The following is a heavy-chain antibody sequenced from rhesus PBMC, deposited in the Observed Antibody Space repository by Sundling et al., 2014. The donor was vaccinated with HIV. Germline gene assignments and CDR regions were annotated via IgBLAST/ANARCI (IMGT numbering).Heavy chain of an antibody. V-gene: IGHV4-127*01. D-gene: IGHD3-3*01. CDR2: IFGHIGST. J-gene: IGHJ5-1*01. Sequence: QVQLQESGPGLVKPSETLSLTCAVSGDSISGGHGWSWIRQPPGKGLEWIGHIFGHIGSTYYNPSLKTRVTISTDTSKNQFSLKLTSVTAADTAVYYCARSNPLYLDFDVWGPGLLVTVSS. CDR3: ARSNPLYLDFDV. CDR1: GDSISGGHG.